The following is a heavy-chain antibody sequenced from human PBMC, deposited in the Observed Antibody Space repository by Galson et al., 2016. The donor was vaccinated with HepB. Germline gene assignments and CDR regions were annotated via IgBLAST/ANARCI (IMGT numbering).Heavy chain of an antibody. CDR1: GYRFTSNW. CDR2: IDPSDSYT. CDR3: ARHEDSNSYYIGVVWFDP. D-gene: IGHD3-10*01. V-gene: IGHV5-10-1*01. Sequence: QSGAEVKKPGESLRISCKVSGYRFTSNWITWVRQMPGKGLEWMGRIDPSDSYTKYSPSFQGHVTVSADKSSTTAYLQWNSLKASDTAMYYCARHEDSNSYYIGVVWFDPWGQGTLVTVSS. J-gene: IGHJ5*02.